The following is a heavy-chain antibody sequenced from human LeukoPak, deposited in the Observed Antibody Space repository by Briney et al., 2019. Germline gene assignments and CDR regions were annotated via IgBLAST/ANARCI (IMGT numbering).Heavy chain of an antibody. CDR2: IYHSGST. J-gene: IGHJ3*02. Sequence: SETLSLTCTVSGDSISSGYYWGWIRQPPGKGLEWIGSIYHSGSTYHNPSLKSRVTISEDTSKNQFSLKLSSVTAADTAVYYCARPITMVRGAPFDIWGQGTMVAVSS. CDR3: ARPITMVRGAPFDI. D-gene: IGHD3-10*01. V-gene: IGHV4-38-2*02. CDR1: GDSISSGYY.